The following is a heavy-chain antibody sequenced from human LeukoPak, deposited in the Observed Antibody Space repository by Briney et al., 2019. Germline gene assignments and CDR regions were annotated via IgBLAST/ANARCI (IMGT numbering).Heavy chain of an antibody. Sequence: GGSLRLSCAASGFTFNNYAMSWVRQAPGKGLEWVGFIRSTVYGGTPEYAASVKGRFTISRDDSKGIAYLQMNSLKTEDTAVYYCTRDQTPYYWGQGTLVTVSS. CDR1: GFTFNNYA. J-gene: IGHJ4*02. V-gene: IGHV3-49*04. CDR3: TRDQTPYY. CDR2: IRSTVYGGTP.